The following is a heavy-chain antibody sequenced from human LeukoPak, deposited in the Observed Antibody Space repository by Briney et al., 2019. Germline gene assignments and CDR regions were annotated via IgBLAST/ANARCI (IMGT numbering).Heavy chain of an antibody. Sequence: GGSLRLSCAASGFTFSSYDMHWVRQATGKGLEWVSAIGTAGDTYYPGSVKGRFTISRENAKNSLYLQMNSLRAGDTAVYYCARGPIAVAANDYWGQGTLVTVSS. CDR3: ARGPIAVAANDY. CDR2: IGTAGDT. V-gene: IGHV3-13*01. CDR1: GFTFSSYD. D-gene: IGHD6-19*01. J-gene: IGHJ4*02.